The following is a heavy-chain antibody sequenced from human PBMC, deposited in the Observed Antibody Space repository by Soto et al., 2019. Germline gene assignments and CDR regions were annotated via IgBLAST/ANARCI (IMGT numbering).Heavy chain of an antibody. CDR3: ARNPRTRVRNFEY. D-gene: IGHD6-6*01. Sequence: SETLSLTCAVSGGSISSSNWWSWVRQPPGKGLEWIGEIYHSGSTNYNPSLKSRVTISVDKSKNQFSLKLSSVTAADTAVYYCARNPRTRVRNFEYWGQGTLVTVSS. CDR1: GGSISSSNW. V-gene: IGHV4-4*02. J-gene: IGHJ4*02. CDR2: IYHSGST.